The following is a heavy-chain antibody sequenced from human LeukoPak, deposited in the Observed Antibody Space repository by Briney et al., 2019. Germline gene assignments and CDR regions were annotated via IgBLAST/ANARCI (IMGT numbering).Heavy chain of an antibody. CDR1: GLTFSGAW. J-gene: IGHJ4*02. D-gene: IGHD3-22*01. V-gene: IGHV3-23*01. CDR3: AKSPGIVVTILLL. CDR2: ISGSGGST. Sequence: PGGSLRLSCAVSGLTFSGAWMNWVRQAPGKGLEWVSAISGSGGSTYYADSVKGRFTISRDNSKNTLYLQMNSLRAEDTAVYYCAKSPGIVVTILLLWGQGTLVTVSS.